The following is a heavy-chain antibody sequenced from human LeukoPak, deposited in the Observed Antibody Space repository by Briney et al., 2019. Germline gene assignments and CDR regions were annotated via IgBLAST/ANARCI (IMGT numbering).Heavy chain of an antibody. Sequence: PSETLSLTCTVSGGSISSSDNYWGWIRQPPGKGLEWIGNIHYSGSTYYNPSLKGRVTMSLDTSKNHFSLKLSSVTVIDTALYFCARHPAVTTEWGKRAFDIWGQGTLVTVSS. CDR2: IHYSGST. CDR3: ARHPAVTTEWGKRAFDI. D-gene: IGHD4-17*01. J-gene: IGHJ3*02. CDR1: GGSISSSDNY. V-gene: IGHV4-39*01.